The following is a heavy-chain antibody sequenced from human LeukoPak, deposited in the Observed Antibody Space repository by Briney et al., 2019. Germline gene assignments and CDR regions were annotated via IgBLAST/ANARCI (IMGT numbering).Heavy chain of an antibody. V-gene: IGHV4-4*07. D-gene: IGHD5-24*01. J-gene: IGHJ6*03. Sequence: SETLSLTCTVSGGSISSYYCSWIRQPAGKGLEWIGRIYTSGSTNYNPSLKSRVTMSVDTSKNQFSLKLSSVTAADTAVYYCARGMALYYYYYMDVWGKGTTVTISS. CDR3: ARGMALYYYYYMDV. CDR1: GGSISSYY. CDR2: IYTSGST.